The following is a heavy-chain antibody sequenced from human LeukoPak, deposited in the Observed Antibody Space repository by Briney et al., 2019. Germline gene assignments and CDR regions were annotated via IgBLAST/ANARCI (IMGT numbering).Heavy chain of an antibody. Sequence: PGGSLRLSCAASGFTVSSNYVSWVRQAPGKGLQWVSVIYSGGNTYYADSVKGRSTISRDNSKNTVYLQMNSLRAEDTAVYYCATTMVQGVIYFDHWGQGTLVTVSS. D-gene: IGHD3-10*01. V-gene: IGHV3-53*01. CDR3: ATTMVQGVIYFDH. J-gene: IGHJ4*02. CDR1: GFTVSSNY. CDR2: IYSGGNT.